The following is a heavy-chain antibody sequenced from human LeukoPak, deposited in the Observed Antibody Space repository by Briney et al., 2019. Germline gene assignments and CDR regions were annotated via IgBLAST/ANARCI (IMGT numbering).Heavy chain of an antibody. Sequence: GASVKVSCKASGYTFSGFYIHWVRQAPGQGLEWMGWINPNSGVTNYAQKLQGRFTITRDTSIDTAYMQLSRLRSDDTAVHYCAKDRYGDYEAPFHYYMDAWGRGTTVTVSS. CDR1: GYTFSGFY. CDR2: INPNSGVT. CDR3: AKDRYGDYEAPFHYYMDA. J-gene: IGHJ6*03. D-gene: IGHD5-12*01. V-gene: IGHV1-2*02.